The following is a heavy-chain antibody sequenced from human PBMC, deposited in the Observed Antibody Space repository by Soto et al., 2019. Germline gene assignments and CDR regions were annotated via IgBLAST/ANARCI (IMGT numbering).Heavy chain of an antibody. CDR2: INPSGGST. Sequence: ASVKVSCKASGYTFTSYYMHWVRQAPGQGLEWMGIINPSGGSTSYAQKFQGRVTMTRDTSTSTVYMELRSLRSDDTAVYYCARAGGTQLFDYWGQGTLVTVSS. J-gene: IGHJ4*02. V-gene: IGHV1-46*01. D-gene: IGHD1-1*01. CDR3: ARAGGTQLFDY. CDR1: GYTFTSYY.